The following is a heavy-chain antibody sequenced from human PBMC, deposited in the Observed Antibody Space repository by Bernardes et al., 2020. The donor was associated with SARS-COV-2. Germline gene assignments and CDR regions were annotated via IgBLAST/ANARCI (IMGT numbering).Heavy chain of an antibody. J-gene: IGHJ6*02. CDR2: VFYSGTT. Sequence: PESLSLTCTVSGGSIDTFYWSWLRQAPGKGLEWIGYVFYSGTTNSKYKPSLKSRVTISLDTSKNQFSLKLTSVTAADTAVYFCARSFCADGACFYGMDVWGQGTTVTVSS. V-gene: IGHV4-59*01. CDR3: ARSFCADGACFYGMDV. CDR1: GGSIDTFY. D-gene: IGHD2-8*01.